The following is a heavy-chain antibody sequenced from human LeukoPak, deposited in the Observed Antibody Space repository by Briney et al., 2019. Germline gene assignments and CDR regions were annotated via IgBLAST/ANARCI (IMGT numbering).Heavy chain of an antibody. D-gene: IGHD4-17*01. CDR3: ARDRPPYGDYVLTDFDY. J-gene: IGHJ4*02. Sequence: ASVKVSCTASGYTFTSYGISWVRQAPGQGLEWMGWISAYNGNTNYAQKLQGRVTMTTDTSTSTAYMELRSLRSDDTAVYYCARDRPPYGDYVLTDFDYWGQGTVVSVSS. V-gene: IGHV1-18*01. CDR1: GYTFTSYG. CDR2: ISAYNGNT.